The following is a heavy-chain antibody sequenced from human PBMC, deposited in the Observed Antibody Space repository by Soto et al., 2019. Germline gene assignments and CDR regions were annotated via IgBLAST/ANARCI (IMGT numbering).Heavy chain of an antibody. D-gene: IGHD3-3*01. CDR2: ISGSGGST. Sequence: VGSLRLSCAASGFTFSSYAMSWVRQAPGKGLEWVSAISGSGGSTYYADSVKGRFTISRDNSKNTLYLQMNSLRAEDTAVYYCAKEGHYDFWSGPRVNWFDPWGQGTLVTVSS. V-gene: IGHV3-23*01. CDR1: GFTFSSYA. J-gene: IGHJ5*02. CDR3: AKEGHYDFWSGPRVNWFDP.